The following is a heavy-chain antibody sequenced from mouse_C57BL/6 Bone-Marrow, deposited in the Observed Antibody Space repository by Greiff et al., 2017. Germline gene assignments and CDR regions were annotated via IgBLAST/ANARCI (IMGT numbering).Heavy chain of an antibody. D-gene: IGHD1-1*01. CDR3: ARQYYGSSYDAMDY. V-gene: IGHV8-8*01. CDR1: GFSLRTFGMG. J-gene: IGHJ4*01. CDR2: IWRDDDK. Sequence: QVQLKESGPGILQPSQTLSLTCSFSGFSLRTFGMGVGWIRQPSGKGLEWLAHIWRDDDKFYNPALKSRLTISKATSKNQVFLEIANVDTADTATYYCARQYYGSSYDAMDYWGQGTSVTVSS.